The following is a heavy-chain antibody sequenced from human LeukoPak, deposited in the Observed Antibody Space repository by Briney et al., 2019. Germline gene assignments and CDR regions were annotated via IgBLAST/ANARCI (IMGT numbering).Heavy chain of an antibody. V-gene: IGHV3-23*01. CDR1: GFPFSTYA. CDR2: ITGKGNGT. Sequence: GGSLRLSCAASGFPFSTYAMNWVRQDPDKGREWIAGITGKGNGTYYADSVKGRFTISRDNSKNTLFLQMISLRREDTATYWCVKRTMSAFDQWGQGILVIVSS. CDR3: VKRTMSAFDQ. J-gene: IGHJ4*02.